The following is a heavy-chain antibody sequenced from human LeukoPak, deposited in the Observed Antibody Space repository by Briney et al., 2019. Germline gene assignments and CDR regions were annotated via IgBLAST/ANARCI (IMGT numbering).Heavy chain of an antibody. Sequence: NPSETLSLTCTVSGGSISGSRYYWGWIRQPPGKGLEWIGSIYYSGSTYYNPSLKSRVTISVDTSKNQFSLKLSSVTAADTAVYYCASGSQTTLCLDYWGQGTLVTVSS. CDR1: GGSISGSRYY. CDR3: ASGSQTTLCLDY. CDR2: IYYSGST. J-gene: IGHJ4*02. V-gene: IGHV4-39*01. D-gene: IGHD1-14*01.